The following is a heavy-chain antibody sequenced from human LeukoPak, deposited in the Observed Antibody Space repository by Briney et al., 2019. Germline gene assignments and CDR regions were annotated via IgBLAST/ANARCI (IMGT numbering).Heavy chain of an antibody. CDR2: IIPIFGTA. V-gene: IGHV1-69*01. CDR3: ARDQEQQLVPDYYYYGMDV. CDR1: GGTFSSYA. J-gene: IGHJ6*02. Sequence: SVKVSCKASGGTFSSYAISWERQAPGQGLEWMGGIIPIFGTANYAQKFQGRVTITADESTSTAYMELSSLRSEDTAVYYCARDQEQQLVPDYYYYGMDVWGQGTTVTVSS. D-gene: IGHD6-13*01.